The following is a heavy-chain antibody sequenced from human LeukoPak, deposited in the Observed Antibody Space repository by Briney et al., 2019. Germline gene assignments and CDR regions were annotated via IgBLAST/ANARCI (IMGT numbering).Heavy chain of an antibody. CDR1: GYTFSSYA. V-gene: IGHV3-30-3*01. CDR2: ISYDGSNK. D-gene: IGHD4-17*01. J-gene: IGHJ3*02. Sequence: SCKASGYTFSSYAMHWVRQAPGKGLEWVAVISYDGSNKYYADSVKGRFTISRDNSKNTLYLQMNSLRAEDTAVYYCARDGDYGDSRGAFDIWGQGTMVTVSS. CDR3: ARDGDYGDSRGAFDI.